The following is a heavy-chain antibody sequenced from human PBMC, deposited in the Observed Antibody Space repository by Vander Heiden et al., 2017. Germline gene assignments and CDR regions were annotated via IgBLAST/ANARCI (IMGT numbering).Heavy chain of an antibody. CDR2: VNPISGGT. CDR3: AKDLHCSSPSCSTLENDYGMDS. Sequence: QVQLVQSGAEVKKPGASVKVSCRASGYTFTRYDINWVRQATGQGLEWMGRVNPISGGTDYAQQFKGRVTMTRNTSINTVYMELSSLRSEDTAVYFCAKDLHCSSPSCSTLENDYGMDSWGQGTTVTVSS. D-gene: IGHD2-2*02. J-gene: IGHJ6*02. V-gene: IGHV1-8*01. CDR1: GYTFTRYD.